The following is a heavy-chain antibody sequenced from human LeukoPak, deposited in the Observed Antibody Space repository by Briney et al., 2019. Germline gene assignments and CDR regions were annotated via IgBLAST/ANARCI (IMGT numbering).Heavy chain of an antibody. Sequence: SETLSLTCAVYGGSFSGYYWSWIRQPPGKGLEWIGEINHNGSTNYNPSLKSRVTISVDTSKNQFSLKLSSVTAADTAVYYCARGPNYYDSSGYYYVFDYWGQGTLVTVSS. CDR1: GGSFSGYY. CDR3: ARGPNYYDSSGYYYVFDY. V-gene: IGHV4-34*01. D-gene: IGHD3-22*01. CDR2: INHNGST. J-gene: IGHJ4*02.